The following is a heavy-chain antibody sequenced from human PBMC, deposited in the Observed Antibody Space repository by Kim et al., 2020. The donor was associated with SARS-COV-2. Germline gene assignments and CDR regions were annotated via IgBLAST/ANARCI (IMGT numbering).Heavy chain of an antibody. CDR3: ARDFDWETGL. D-gene: IGHD3-9*01. CDR2: ICDDAIPD. J-gene: IGHJ4*02. V-gene: IGHV3-74*01. CDR1: GSTLSTYG. Sequence: GGSLRLSCAASGSTLSTYGIHWVRQAPGKGLMWVTRICDDAIPDTYADSLKGRLTVSRDNAKNTVYLQVNSLRVEDTAMYYCARDFDWETGLWGQENVVT.